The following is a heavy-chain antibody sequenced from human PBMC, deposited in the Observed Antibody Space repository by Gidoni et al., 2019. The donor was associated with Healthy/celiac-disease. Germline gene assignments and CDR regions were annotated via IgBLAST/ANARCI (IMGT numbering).Heavy chain of an antibody. J-gene: IGHJ3*02. CDR2: INQGGSEK. CDR1: GFTCSSYW. CDR3: ARCGKWLVQGAFDI. V-gene: IGHV3-7*04. D-gene: IGHD6-19*01. Sequence: EVQLVESGGGLVQPGGSLRPSCAASGFTCSSYWMSWVRQAPGKGLEWVANINQGGSEKYYVDSVKGRFTISRDNAKNSLYMQRNSLRAEDTAVYYCARCGKWLVQGAFDIWGQGTMVTVSS.